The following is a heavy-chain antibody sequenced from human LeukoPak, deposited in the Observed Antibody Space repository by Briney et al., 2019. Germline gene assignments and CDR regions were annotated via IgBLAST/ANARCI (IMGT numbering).Heavy chain of an antibody. CDR1: GFTFSSYA. CDR2: ISYDGSNK. J-gene: IGHJ6*03. D-gene: IGHD3-22*01. CDR3: AREGYDSSGSYYYYYYMDV. Sequence: GGSLRLSCAASGFTFSSYAMHWVRQAPGKGLEWVAVISYDGSNKYYADSVKGRFTISRDNSKTTLYLQMNSLRAEDTAVYYCAREGYDSSGSYYYYYYMDVWGKGTTVTVSS. V-gene: IGHV3-30*01.